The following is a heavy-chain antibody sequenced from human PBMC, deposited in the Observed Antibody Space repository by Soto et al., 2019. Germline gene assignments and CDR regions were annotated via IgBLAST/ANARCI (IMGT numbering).Heavy chain of an antibody. CDR3: VRLIGNSWLDF. Sequence: SQTLSLTCAISGDSVSSSSVTWNWIRQSPSRGLEWLGRTYYRSKWYNDYAESVKSRITINPDTSKNHFSLHLNSVTPEDTAVYYCVRLIGNSWLDFWGQGTLVTVSS. J-gene: IGHJ5*01. CDR2: TYYRSKWYN. V-gene: IGHV6-1*01. CDR1: GDSVSSSSVT. D-gene: IGHD1-26*01.